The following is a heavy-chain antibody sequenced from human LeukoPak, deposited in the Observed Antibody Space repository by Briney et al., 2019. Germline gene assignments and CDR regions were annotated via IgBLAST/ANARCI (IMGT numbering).Heavy chain of an antibody. D-gene: IGHD2-2*01. CDR3: AKVRCSSTSCYQDAFDI. V-gene: IGHV3-30-3*01. Sequence: GGSLRLSCAASGFTFSSYAMHWVRQAPGKGLEWVAVISYDGSNKYYADSVKGRFTISRDNSKNTLYLQMNSLRAEDTAVYYCAKVRCSSTSCYQDAFDIWGQGTMVTVSS. CDR2: ISYDGSNK. CDR1: GFTFSSYA. J-gene: IGHJ3*02.